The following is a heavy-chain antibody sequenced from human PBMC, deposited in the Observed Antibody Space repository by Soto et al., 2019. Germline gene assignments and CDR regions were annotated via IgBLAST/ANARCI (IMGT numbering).Heavy chain of an antibody. J-gene: IGHJ3*02. V-gene: IGHV4-4*02. Sequence: QVQLQESGPGLVKPSGTLSLTCAVSSGPIRSSNWWSWVRQPPGKRLEWIGEIYHSGSTNYNPSLKMRVTISVDKYKNQFSLKRSSVSAADTAVYYCARGYCSRTSCYNGHVAFDIWGQGTMVTVSS. CDR2: IYHSGST. D-gene: IGHD2-2*02. CDR3: ARGYCSRTSCYNGHVAFDI. CDR1: SGPIRSSNW.